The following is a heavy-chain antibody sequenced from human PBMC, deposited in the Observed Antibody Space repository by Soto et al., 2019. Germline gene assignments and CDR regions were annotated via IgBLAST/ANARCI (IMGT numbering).Heavy chain of an antibody. CDR3: AKSGGITGTTTQGGYFDY. D-gene: IGHD1-7*01. CDR1: GFTFSSYA. V-gene: IGHV3-23*01. CDR2: ISGSGGST. Sequence: GGSLRLSCAASGFTFSSYAMSWVRQAPGKGLEWVSAISGSGGSTYYADSVKGRFTISRDNSKNTLYLQMNSLRAEDTAVDYCAKSGGITGTTTQGGYFDYWGQGTLVTVSS. J-gene: IGHJ4*02.